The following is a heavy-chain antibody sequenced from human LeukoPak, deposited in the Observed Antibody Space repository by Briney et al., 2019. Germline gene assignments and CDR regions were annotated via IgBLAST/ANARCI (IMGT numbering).Heavy chain of an antibody. V-gene: IGHV5-51*01. Sequence: GESLKISCEGSGYTFTSYWIAWVRQMPGKGLEWMGIIYPGDSDTRYSPSFQGQVTISADKSISTAYLQWSSLKASDTAMYYCARRRSIAALTGAFDIWGQGTMVTVSS. CDR1: GYTFTSYW. CDR2: IYPGDSDT. D-gene: IGHD6-6*01. CDR3: ARRRSIAALTGAFDI. J-gene: IGHJ3*02.